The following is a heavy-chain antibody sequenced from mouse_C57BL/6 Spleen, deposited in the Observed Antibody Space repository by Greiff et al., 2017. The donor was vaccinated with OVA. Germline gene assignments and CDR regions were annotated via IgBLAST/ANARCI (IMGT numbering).Heavy chain of an antibody. D-gene: IGHD2-2*01. J-gene: IGHJ3*01. CDR1: GYTFTDYY. Sequence: EVQLQQSGPELVKPGASVKISCKASGYTFTDYYMNWVKQSHGKSLEWIGDINPNNGGTSYNQKFKGKATLTVDKSSSTAYMELRSLTSEDSAVYYCARGERLRRGFAYWGQRTLVTVSA. V-gene: IGHV1-26*01. CDR2: INPNNGGT. CDR3: ARGERLRRGFAY.